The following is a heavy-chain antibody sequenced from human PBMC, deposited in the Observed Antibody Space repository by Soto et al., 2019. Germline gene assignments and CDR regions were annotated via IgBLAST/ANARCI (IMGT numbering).Heavy chain of an antibody. CDR3: ARGADASKGGRD. J-gene: IGHJ4*02. D-gene: IGHD2-2*01. CDR2: IHPYGNS. CDR1: GEDFSAYY. V-gene: IGHV4-34*01. Sequence: QVQLHQWGAGLLKPSETLSLSCAVYGEDFSAYYWSWTRQPPGKGLEWIGEIHPYGNSYYNPSLTGPVTIAADTSKSQFSLTLSSATAADTAVYSCARGADASKGGRDWGPGTLVTVSS.